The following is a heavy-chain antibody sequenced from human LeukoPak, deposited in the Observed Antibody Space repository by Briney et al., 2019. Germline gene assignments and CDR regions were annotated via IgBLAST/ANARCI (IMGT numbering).Heavy chain of an antibody. Sequence: PGGSLRLSCAAPGFTFSSYAMSWVRQAPGKGLEWVSAISGSGGSTYYADSVKGRFSISRDNSKNTRYLQMNSLRAEDTVVYYCAKDRRRAVDYWGQGTLVTVSS. J-gene: IGHJ4*02. CDR1: GFTFSSYA. CDR2: ISGSGGST. V-gene: IGHV3-23*01. CDR3: AKDRRRAVDY.